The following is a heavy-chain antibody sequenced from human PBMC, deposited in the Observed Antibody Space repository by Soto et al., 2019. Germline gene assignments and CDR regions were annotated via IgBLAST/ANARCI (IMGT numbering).Heavy chain of an antibody. V-gene: IGHV3-9*01. CDR2: ISWNSGSI. Sequence: GGSRRRSWAASGFTFDYYAMHWGRQAPGKGLEWVSGISWNSGSIGYADSVKGRFTISRDNAKNSLYLQMNSLRAEDTALYYCAKDRGGATLFHYGMDVWGQGTTVTVSS. CDR1: GFTFDYYA. J-gene: IGHJ6*02. CDR3: AKDRGGATLFHYGMDV. D-gene: IGHD1-26*01.